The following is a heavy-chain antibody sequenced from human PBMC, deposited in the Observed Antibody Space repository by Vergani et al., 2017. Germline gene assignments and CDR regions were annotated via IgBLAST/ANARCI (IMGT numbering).Heavy chain of an antibody. CDR1: GGSISSGGYY. D-gene: IGHD3-22*01. J-gene: IGHJ6*02. CDR2: IYYSGST. CDR3: ARTEPVVGLYYGMDV. V-gene: IGHV4-31*03. Sequence: QVQLQESGPGLVKPSQTLSLTCTVSGGSISSGGYYWSWIRQHPGKGLEWIGYIYYSGSTYYNPSLKSRVTISVDTSKNQFSLKLSSVTAAGTAVYYCARTEPVVGLYYGMDVWGQGTTVTVSS.